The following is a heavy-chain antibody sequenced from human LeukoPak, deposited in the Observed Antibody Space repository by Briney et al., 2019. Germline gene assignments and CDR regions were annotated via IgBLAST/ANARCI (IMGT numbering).Heavy chain of an antibody. V-gene: IGHV3-66*01. J-gene: IGHJ3*02. CDR1: GFTFSDYY. CDR2: IYSGGSA. D-gene: IGHD1-1*01. Sequence: GGSLRLSCAASGFTFSDYYMSWVRQAPGKGLECVSVIYSGGSAYYADSVKGRFTISRDNSKNTVYLQMNSLRAEDTAVYYCARTWNGAFDIWGQGTMVTVSS. CDR3: ARTWNGAFDI.